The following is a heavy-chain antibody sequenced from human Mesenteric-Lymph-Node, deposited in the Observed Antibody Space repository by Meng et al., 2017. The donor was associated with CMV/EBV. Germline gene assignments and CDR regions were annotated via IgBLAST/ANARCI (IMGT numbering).Heavy chain of an antibody. Sequence: ASGFTFSNFAMRWVRQTPGKGLEWVSAISGSGDSAYSADSVKGRFTISRDTSKNTLYLQMNSLRAEDTAFYYCAKNSGASGYDPFQYWGQGTLVTVSS. CDR3: AKNSGASGYDPFQY. D-gene: IGHD5-12*01. J-gene: IGHJ4*02. CDR2: ISGSGDSA. CDR1: GFTFSNFA. V-gene: IGHV3-23*01.